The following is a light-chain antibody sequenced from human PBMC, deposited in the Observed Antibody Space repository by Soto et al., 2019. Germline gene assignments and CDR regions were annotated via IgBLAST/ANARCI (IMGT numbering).Light chain of an antibody. J-gene: IGKJ4*01. CDR3: QQYNSYLS. CDR2: DAS. V-gene: IGKV1-5*01. CDR1: QSFTRW. Sequence: DIQMTQSPSTLSASVGDRVTITCRASQSFTRWLAWYQQKPGKAPKLLIYDASTLDRGVPSRFSGSGSGTEFTLTTSSPQNAAFATYYCQQYNSYLSFGGGTKVDIK.